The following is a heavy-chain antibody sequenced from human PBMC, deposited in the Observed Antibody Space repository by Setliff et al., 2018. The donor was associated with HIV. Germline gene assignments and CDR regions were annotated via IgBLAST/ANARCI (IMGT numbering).Heavy chain of an antibody. D-gene: IGHD6-6*01. J-gene: IGHJ2*01. Sequence: KTSETLSLTCTVAGDSINNYHWSWIRQPPGEGLEFLGFFHYRGSPIYNPSLKSRVNILVDTSKNQFSLNLTSVTAADTAVYYCARSVARDYWYFGNWGRGTLVTVSS. CDR1: GDSINNYH. CDR3: ARSVARDYWYFGN. CDR2: FHYRGSP. V-gene: IGHV4-59*01.